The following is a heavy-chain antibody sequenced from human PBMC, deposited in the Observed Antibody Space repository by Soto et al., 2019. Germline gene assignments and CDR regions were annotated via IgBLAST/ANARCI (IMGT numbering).Heavy chain of an antibody. Sequence: QVQLVQSGAEVKKPGASVKVSCKASGYTFTSYGISWVRQAPGQGLEWMGWISAYNGNTNYAQKLQGRVTMTTDTSTSSAYMELRSLRSDDTAVYYCWRYGGFWRGRDPIYYYYGMDFWGQGTTVTVSS. V-gene: IGHV1-18*01. CDR2: ISAYNGNT. J-gene: IGHJ6*02. CDR1: GYTFTSYG. D-gene: IGHD3-3*01. CDR3: WRYGGFWRGRDPIYYYYGMDF.